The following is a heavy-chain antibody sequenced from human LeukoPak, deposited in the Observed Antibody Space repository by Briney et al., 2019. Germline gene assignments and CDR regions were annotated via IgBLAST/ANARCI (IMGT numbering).Heavy chain of an antibody. CDR3: AKDISPHCASTSCYPLH. V-gene: IGHV3-43*02. Sequence: PGGSLRLSCAASGFTFDNYAMNWVRHAPGKGLEWVSLISGDGGSSYYADSVKGRFTISRDNSKNSLYLQMNSLRTEDTAFYYCAKDISPHCASTSCYPLHWGQGTLVTVSS. D-gene: IGHD2-2*01. CDR1: GFTFDNYA. CDR2: ISGDGGSS. J-gene: IGHJ4*02.